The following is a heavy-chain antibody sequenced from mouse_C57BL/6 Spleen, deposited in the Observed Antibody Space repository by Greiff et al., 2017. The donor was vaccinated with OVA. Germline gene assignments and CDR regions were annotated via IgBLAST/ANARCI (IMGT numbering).Heavy chain of an antibody. V-gene: IGHV1-66*01. Sequence: VQRVESGPELVKPGASVKISCKASGYSFTSYYIHWVKQRPGQGLEWIGWIYPGSGNTKYNEKFKGKATLTADTSSSTAYMQLSSLTSEDSAVYYCARSRLITTVVAPFDYWGQGTTLTVSS. J-gene: IGHJ2*01. CDR3: ARSRLITTVVAPFDY. CDR2: IYPGSGNT. D-gene: IGHD1-1*01. CDR1: GYSFTSYY.